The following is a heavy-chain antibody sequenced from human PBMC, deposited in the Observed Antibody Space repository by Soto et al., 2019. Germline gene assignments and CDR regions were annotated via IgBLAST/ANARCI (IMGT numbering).Heavy chain of an antibody. D-gene: IGHD6-13*01. CDR3: ARGGLRIAAATNSHFDY. J-gene: IGHJ4*02. CDR1: GGSFSGYY. CDR2: NNHSGST. Sequence: SETLSLTCAVYGGSFSGYYWSWSREPPGKGLEWIGENNHSGSTNYNPSLKSRVTISVDTSKNQFSLKLSSVTAADTAVYYCARGGLRIAAATNSHFDYWGQGTLVTVSS. V-gene: IGHV4-34*01.